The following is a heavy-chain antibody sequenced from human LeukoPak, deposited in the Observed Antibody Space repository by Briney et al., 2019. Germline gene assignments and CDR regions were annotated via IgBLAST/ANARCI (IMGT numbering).Heavy chain of an antibody. V-gene: IGHV4-59*01. J-gene: IGHJ4*02. D-gene: IGHD1-26*01. CDR2: IYYSGST. Sequence: PSETLSLTCTVSGGSISSYYWSWIRQPPGKGLEWIGYIYYSGSTNYNPSLKSRVTISVDTSKNQFSLKLSSVTAADTAVYYCARDQYGSHMDYWGQGTLVTVSS. CDR3: ARDQYGSHMDY. CDR1: GGSISSYY.